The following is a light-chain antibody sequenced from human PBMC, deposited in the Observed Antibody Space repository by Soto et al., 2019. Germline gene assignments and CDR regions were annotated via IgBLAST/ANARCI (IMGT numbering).Light chain of an antibody. CDR1: QSVSSSY. J-gene: IGKJ1*01. Sequence: EIVLTQSPGTLSLSPGERATLSCRASQSVSSSYLAWYQQKPGQAPRLLIYGASSRATGIPDRFSGSGSGTDFTLTISRREPEDFAVYYCQQYDSSAVTFGQGTKVEIK. CDR3: QQYDSSAVT. V-gene: IGKV3-20*01. CDR2: GAS.